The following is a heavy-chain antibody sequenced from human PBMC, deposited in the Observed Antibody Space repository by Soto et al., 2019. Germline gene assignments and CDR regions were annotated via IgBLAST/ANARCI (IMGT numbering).Heavy chain of an antibody. D-gene: IGHD3-10*01. J-gene: IGHJ6*03. CDR3: ARAPPYGRTWKRDQSNDMNL. Sequence: SLRLCWAASGGTFSTYAMHLGRQAPGKGLVWVAVISYDGSTKYYADSVKGRFTGSRDNSKKTLYLQMNSLRAEDTAGEFWARAPPYGRTWKRDQSNDMNLRGKRTSLTL. V-gene: IGHV3-30-3*01. CDR1: GGTFSTYA. CDR2: ISYDGSTK.